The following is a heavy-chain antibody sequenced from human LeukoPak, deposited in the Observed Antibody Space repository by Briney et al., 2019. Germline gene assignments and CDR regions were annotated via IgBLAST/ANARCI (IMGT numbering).Heavy chain of an antibody. CDR1: GFTFSSYG. CDR2: IRYDGSNK. J-gene: IGHJ4*02. D-gene: IGHD3-10*01. CDR3: AKDRRNYFGSGSYFDY. V-gene: IGHV3-30*02. Sequence: PAGGSLRLSCAASGFTFSSYGMHWVRQAPGKGLEWVAFIRYDGSNKYCADSVKGRFTISRDNFKNTLYLQMNSLRAEDTAIYYCAKDRRNYFGSGSYFDYWGQGTLVTVSS.